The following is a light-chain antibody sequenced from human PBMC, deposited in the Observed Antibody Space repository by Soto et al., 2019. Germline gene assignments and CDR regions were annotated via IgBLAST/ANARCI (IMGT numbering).Light chain of an antibody. CDR3: CSYADGSIYF. V-gene: IGLV2-14*03. Sequence: QSVLTQPASVSGSPGQSITISCTGTSRDVGAYDYVSWYLQYPDKAPQLLIYYVDHRPSGVSSRFSGSKSGNTASLPISGLQAEDEGDYYCCSYADGSIYFFGTGTNSTV. J-gene: IGLJ1*01. CDR1: SRDVGAYDY. CDR2: YVD.